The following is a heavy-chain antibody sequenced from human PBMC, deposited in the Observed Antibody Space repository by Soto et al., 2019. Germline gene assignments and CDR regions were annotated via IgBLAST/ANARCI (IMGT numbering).Heavy chain of an antibody. J-gene: IGHJ4*02. CDR2: ISSSSSYI. CDR1: GLTFSSYI. CDR3: ARESEDLTSNFDY. Sequence: GGSLRLSCAASGLTFSSYIMNWVRQSPGKGLEWVSSISSSSSYIYYADSVKGRFTISRDNAKNSLYLQMNSLRAEDTAVYYCARESEDLTSNFDYWGQGSRVTVSS. V-gene: IGHV3-21*01.